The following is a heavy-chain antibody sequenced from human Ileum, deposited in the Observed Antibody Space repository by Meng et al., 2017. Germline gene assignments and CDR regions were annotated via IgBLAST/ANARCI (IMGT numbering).Heavy chain of an antibody. V-gene: IGHV4-4*02. D-gene: IGHD2-15*01. CDR1: GGSIGSSFY. Sequence: VLLQASGPGLVEPSGTLSLTCTVSGGSIGSSFYWSWVRQSPGKGLEWIGQIYLAGSPNYNPSLESRVTISVDKSKNQFSLRLTSVTAADTAIFYCVRHGGKYFDSWGQGTLVTVSS. CDR3: VRHGGKYFDS. J-gene: IGHJ4*02. CDR2: IYLAGSP.